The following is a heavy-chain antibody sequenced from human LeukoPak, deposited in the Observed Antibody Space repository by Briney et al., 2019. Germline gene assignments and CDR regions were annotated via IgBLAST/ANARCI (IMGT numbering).Heavy chain of an antibody. V-gene: IGHV3-73*01. Sequence: PGGSPRLSCAASGFTFSGSAMHWVRQAAGKGLEWVARIRSRVNNYATAYSESVRGRFTISRDDSKNTAYLERNSLKTEDTAIYYCAPSTREVGERFDYWGQGTLVTVSS. CDR1: GFTFSGSA. CDR3: APSTREVGERFDY. J-gene: IGHJ4*02. CDR2: IRSRVNNYAT. D-gene: IGHD3-10*01.